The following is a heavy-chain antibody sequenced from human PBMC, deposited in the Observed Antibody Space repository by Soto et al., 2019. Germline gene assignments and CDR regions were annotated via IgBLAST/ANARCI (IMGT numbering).Heavy chain of an antibody. D-gene: IGHD3-10*01. CDR2: ISYDGSNK. CDR3: ARDTRRFGELYPLDY. V-gene: IGHV3-30-3*01. CDR1: GFTFSSYA. J-gene: IGHJ4*02. Sequence: PGGSLRLSCAASGFTFSSYAMHWVRQAPGKGLEWVAVISYDGSNKYYADSVKGRFTISRDNSKNTLYLQMNSLRAEDTAVYYCARDTRRFGELYPLDYWGQGTLVTVSS.